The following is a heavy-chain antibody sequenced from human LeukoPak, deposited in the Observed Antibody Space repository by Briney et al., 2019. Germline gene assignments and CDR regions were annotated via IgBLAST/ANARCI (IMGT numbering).Heavy chain of an antibody. CDR1: GFTFSSYS. CDR2: ISSSSSTI. Sequence: PGGSLRLSCAASGFTFSSYSMNWVRQAPGKGLEWVSYISSSSSTIYYADSVKGRFTISRDNAKNSLYLQMNSLRAEDTAVYYCARELLWFGEPGVIWGQGTMVTVSS. J-gene: IGHJ3*02. V-gene: IGHV3-48*01. D-gene: IGHD3-10*01. CDR3: ARELLWFGEPGVI.